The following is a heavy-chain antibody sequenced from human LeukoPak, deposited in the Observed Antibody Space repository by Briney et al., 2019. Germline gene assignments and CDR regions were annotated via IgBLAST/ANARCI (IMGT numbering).Heavy chain of an antibody. CDR2: ISGSGSST. D-gene: IGHD6-19*01. CDR1: GXTFSSYA. Sequence: PGGSLRLSCAASGXTFSSYAVSWVRQAPGKGLESLSSISGSGSSTYYADSVKGRFTISRDNSKNTLYLQMNSLRAEDTAVYYCAKDTVAVAALFDPWGQGTLVTVSS. V-gene: IGHV3-23*01. J-gene: IGHJ5*02. CDR3: AKDTVAVAALFDP.